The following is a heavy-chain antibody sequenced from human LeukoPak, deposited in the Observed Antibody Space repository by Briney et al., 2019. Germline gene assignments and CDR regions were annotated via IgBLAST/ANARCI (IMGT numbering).Heavy chain of an antibody. Sequence: GALVLSCAASGFTFSSYAMRWVRQAAGKGVEWGSAISGSGGRTYYEDSVKGRLTISRENTKNTLYLQMNSLRAEDTAVYYCAKDPISSGYYLISAWFDLWGQGTLVTVSS. J-gene: IGHJ5*02. CDR1: GFTFSSYA. CDR2: ISGSGGRT. CDR3: AKDPISSGYYLISAWFDL. V-gene: IGHV3-23*01. D-gene: IGHD3-22*01.